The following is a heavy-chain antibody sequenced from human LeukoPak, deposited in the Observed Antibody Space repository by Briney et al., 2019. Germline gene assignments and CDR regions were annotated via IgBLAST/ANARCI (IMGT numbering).Heavy chain of an antibody. CDR1: GGSFSGYY. V-gene: IGHV4-34*01. Sequence: SETLSLTCAVYGGSFSGYYWSWIRQPPGKGLEWIGEINHSGSTNYNPSLKSRVTISVDTSKNQFSLRLNSVTAADTAMYYCARLRGPGDFDYWGQGTLVTVSS. D-gene: IGHD3-10*01. CDR3: ARLRGPGDFDY. J-gene: IGHJ4*02. CDR2: INHSGST.